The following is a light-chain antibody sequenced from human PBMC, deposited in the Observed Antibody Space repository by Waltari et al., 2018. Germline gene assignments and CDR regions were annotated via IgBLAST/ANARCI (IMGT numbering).Light chain of an antibody. CDR2: EVN. V-gene: IGLV2-14*01. CDR3: SSYTNSYTVL. J-gene: IGLJ2*01. Sequence: QSALTQPASVSASPGQSITISCTGTSSDIGGHDYVSWYHQHPGKAPKLIISEVNNPPPRGSSPFAAPKSCNTASLTISWVQADGEGDYYCSSYTNSYTVLFGGGTKVTVL. CDR1: SSDIGGHDY.